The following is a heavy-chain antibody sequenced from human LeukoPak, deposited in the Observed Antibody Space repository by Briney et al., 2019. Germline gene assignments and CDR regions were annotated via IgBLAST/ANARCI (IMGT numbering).Heavy chain of an antibody. CDR1: GGTVSRYT. V-gene: IGHV1-69*04. D-gene: IGHD6-13*01. CDR2: IIPILGIA. Sequence: GASVKVSCKASGGTVSRYTISWGRQAPGQGLEWMGRIIPILGIANYAQKFQGRVTITADKSTSTAYMELSSLRSEDTAVYYCARDMGIIAAAAAFDYWGQGTLVTVSS. CDR3: ARDMGIIAAAAAFDY. J-gene: IGHJ4*02.